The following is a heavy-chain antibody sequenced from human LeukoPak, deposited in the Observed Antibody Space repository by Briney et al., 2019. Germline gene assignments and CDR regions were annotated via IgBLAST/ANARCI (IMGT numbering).Heavy chain of an antibody. Sequence: PGRSLRLSCAASGFTFSSYGMHWVRQAPGKGLEWVAVIWYDGSNKYYADSVKGRFTISRDNSKNTPYLQMNSLRAEDTAVYYCAKDLAIRGSGSSESEEEADYWGQGTLVTVSS. CDR2: IWYDGSNK. CDR3: AKDLAIRGSGSSESEEEADY. J-gene: IGHJ4*02. V-gene: IGHV3-33*06. D-gene: IGHD3-16*01. CDR1: GFTFSSYG.